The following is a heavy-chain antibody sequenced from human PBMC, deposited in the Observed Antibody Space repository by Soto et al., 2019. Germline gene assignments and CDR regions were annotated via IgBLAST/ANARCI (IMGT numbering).Heavy chain of an antibody. D-gene: IGHD4-17*01. CDR3: ARDLDYGGYVTDF. CDR1: GFTFSTYA. Sequence: QVQLVESGGGVVQPGRSLRLSCAASGFTFSTYAMHWVRQAPGKGLEWVALIWYDGSNKYYADSVKGRFTISRDNSKNTLYLQMNSLRAEDTAVYYCARDLDYGGYVTDFWGQGTLVTVSS. V-gene: IGHV3-33*01. J-gene: IGHJ4*02. CDR2: IWYDGSNK.